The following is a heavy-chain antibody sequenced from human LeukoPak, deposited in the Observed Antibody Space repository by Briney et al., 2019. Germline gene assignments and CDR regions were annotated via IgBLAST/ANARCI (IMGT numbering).Heavy chain of an antibody. V-gene: IGHV3-49*03. CDR2: IRSKAYGGTT. CDR1: GFTFGDYA. J-gene: IGHJ4*02. CDR3: TRGTVTTPRVSPYDY. Sequence: PGGSLRLSCTASGFTFGDYAMSWFRQAPGKGLEWVGFIRSKAYGGTTEYAASVKGRFTISRDDSKSIAYLQMNSLKTEDTAVYYCTRGTVTTPRVSPYDYWGQGTLATVSS. D-gene: IGHD4-17*01.